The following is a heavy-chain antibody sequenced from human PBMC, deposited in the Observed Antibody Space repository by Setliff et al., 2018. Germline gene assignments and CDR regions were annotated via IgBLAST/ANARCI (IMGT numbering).Heavy chain of an antibody. J-gene: IGHJ4*02. Sequence: SEALSLTCTVSGGSISSSSYYWGWIRQPPGKGLEWIGSIYYSGSTHYNPALKSRVTISVDTSKNQFSLKLNSVTAADTAVYYCARDLHGYNYFDYWGQGTLVTVSS. CDR3: ARDLHGYNYFDY. D-gene: IGHD5-12*01. CDR1: GGSISSSSYY. CDR2: IYYSGST. V-gene: IGHV4-39*07.